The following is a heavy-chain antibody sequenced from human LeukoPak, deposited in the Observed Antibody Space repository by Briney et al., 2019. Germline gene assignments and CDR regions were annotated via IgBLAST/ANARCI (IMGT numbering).Heavy chain of an antibody. J-gene: IGHJ6*03. CDR1: GGSISSGSYY. CDR3: AREGPGGYLDFWSAPGHYYYMDV. D-gene: IGHD3-3*01. V-gene: IGHV4-61*02. CDR2: IYTSGST. Sequence: PSQTLSLTCTVSGGSISSGSYYWSWIRQPAGKGLEWIGRIYTSGSTNYNPSLKSRVTISVDTSKNQFSLKLSSVTAADTAVYYCAREGPGGYLDFWSAPGHYYYMDVWGKGTTVTVSS.